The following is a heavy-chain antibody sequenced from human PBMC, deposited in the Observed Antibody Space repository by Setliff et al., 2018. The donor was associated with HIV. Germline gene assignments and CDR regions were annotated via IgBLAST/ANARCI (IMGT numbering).Heavy chain of an antibody. Sequence: PGESLKISCKGSGYSFTRYWIGWVRQMPGKGLEWMGIIYPGDSDPRYSPSFQGQVTISADKSISTAYLQWSSLKASDTAIYYCARPRSGFGGGYDSDNWFDSWGQGTPVTVSS. J-gene: IGHJ5*01. V-gene: IGHV5-51*01. CDR3: ARPRSGFGGGYDSDNWFDS. CDR2: IYPGDSDP. D-gene: IGHD5-12*01. CDR1: GYSFTRYW.